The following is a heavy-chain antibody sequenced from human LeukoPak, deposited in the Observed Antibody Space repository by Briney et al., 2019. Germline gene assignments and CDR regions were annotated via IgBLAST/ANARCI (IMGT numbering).Heavy chain of an antibody. CDR2: ISSSGSTI. Sequence: PGGSLRLSCAASGFTFSSYEMNWVRQAPGKGLEWVSYISSSGSTIYYADSVRGRFTISRDNAKNSLYLQMNSLRAEDTAVYYCARDLGSSTSPTFMDVWGKGTTVTISS. CDR3: ARDLGSSTSPTFMDV. J-gene: IGHJ6*03. CDR1: GFTFSSYE. D-gene: IGHD2-2*01. V-gene: IGHV3-48*03.